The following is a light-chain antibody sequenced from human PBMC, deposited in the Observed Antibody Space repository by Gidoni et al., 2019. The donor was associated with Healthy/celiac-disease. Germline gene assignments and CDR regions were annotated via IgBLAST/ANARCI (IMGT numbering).Light chain of an antibody. V-gene: IGKV3-20*01. CDR2: GAS. CDR1: QSVSSSY. Sequence: VLTHSPGTLSLSPGERAPLSCRASQSVSSSYLDWYQQKPGQAPRLLIYGASSRATGIPERFSGSGSGTDFTLTISRLEPEDFAVYYCQQNGSSPETFGQGTKLEIK. CDR3: QQNGSSPET. J-gene: IGKJ2*01.